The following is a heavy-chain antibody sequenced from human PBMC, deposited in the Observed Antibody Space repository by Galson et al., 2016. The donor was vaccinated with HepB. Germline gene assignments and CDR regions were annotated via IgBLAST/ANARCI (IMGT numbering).Heavy chain of an antibody. V-gene: IGHV4-59*01. CDR2: VDNSGST. D-gene: IGHD3-3*01. J-gene: IGHJ6*02. CDR3: ARGFLDYDFLSTYSRRGVDYGMDV. Sequence: LSLTCSVSGGSISSYYWSWIRQPPGKGLEWIGYVDNSGSTNYNPSLTSRVTISLDTSKNQYSLNLTAVTAADTAMYYCARGFLDYDFLSTYSRRGVDYGMDVWGQGTTVTVSS. CDR1: GGSISSYY.